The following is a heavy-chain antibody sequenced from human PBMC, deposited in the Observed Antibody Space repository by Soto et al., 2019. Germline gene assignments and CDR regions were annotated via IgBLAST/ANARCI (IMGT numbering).Heavy chain of an antibody. Sequence: GESLKISCKGSGYSFTSYWIGWVRQMPGKGLAWMGIIYPGDSDTRYSPSFQGQVTISADKSISTAYLQWSSLKASDTAMYYCARVGVVSPYYYYGMDVWGQGTTVTVSS. CDR3: ARVGVVSPYYYYGMDV. V-gene: IGHV5-51*01. CDR2: IYPGDSDT. CDR1: GYSFTSYW. D-gene: IGHD3-3*01. J-gene: IGHJ6*02.